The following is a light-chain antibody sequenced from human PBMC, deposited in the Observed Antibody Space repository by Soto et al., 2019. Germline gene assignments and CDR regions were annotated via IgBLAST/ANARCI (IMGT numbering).Light chain of an antibody. CDR1: QSVRSY. V-gene: IGKV3-11*01. Sequence: EIVLAPSPATLSLSPGLRATLSCRASQSVRSYLAWYQQKPGQAHRVLIYDASNRATGIPARFSGSGSGTDFTLTISSIQPEDFAVYYCQQRSNWLTFGGGTKVDIK. J-gene: IGKJ4*01. CDR3: QQRSNWLT. CDR2: DAS.